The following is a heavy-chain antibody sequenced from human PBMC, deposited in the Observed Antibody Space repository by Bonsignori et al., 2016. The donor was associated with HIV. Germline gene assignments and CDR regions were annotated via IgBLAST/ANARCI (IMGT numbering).Heavy chain of an antibody. CDR3: ARDLTAAFDY. Sequence: WIRQPPGKGLEWVSYISSSGSTIYYADSVKGRFTISRDNAKNSLYLQMNSLRAEDTAVYYCARDLTAAFDYWGQGTLVTVSS. D-gene: IGHD6-13*01. CDR2: ISSSGSTI. J-gene: IGHJ4*02. V-gene: IGHV3-48*03.